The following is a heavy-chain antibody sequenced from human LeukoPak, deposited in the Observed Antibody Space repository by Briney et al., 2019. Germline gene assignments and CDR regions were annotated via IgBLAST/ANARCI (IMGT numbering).Heavy chain of an antibody. J-gene: IGHJ4*02. D-gene: IGHD5-12*01. CDR1: GFTFSSYE. CDR3: AKDYDEYYFDY. V-gene: IGHV3-48*03. CDR2: ISSSGSTI. Sequence: GGSLRLSCAASGFTFSSYEMNWVRQAPGKGLEWVSYISSSGSTIYYADSVKGRFTISRDNSKNTLYLQMNSLRAEDTAVYYCAKDYDEYYFDYWGQGTLVTVSS.